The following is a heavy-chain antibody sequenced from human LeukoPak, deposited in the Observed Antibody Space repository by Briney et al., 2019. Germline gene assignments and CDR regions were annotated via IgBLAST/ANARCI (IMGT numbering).Heavy chain of an antibody. D-gene: IGHD2-2*01. CDR1: GYTFTVYY. J-gene: IGHJ5*02. CDR3: ARGPYCNSTSCPGDWFDP. CDR2: INPNSGGT. V-gene: IGHV1-2*02. Sequence: GASVTVSFKASGYTFTVYYMHWVRQAPGQGLEWMGWINPNSGGTNYAQKFQGRVTMTRDTSISTAYMELSRLRSDDTAVYYCARGPYCNSTSCPGDWFDPWGQGTLVTVSS.